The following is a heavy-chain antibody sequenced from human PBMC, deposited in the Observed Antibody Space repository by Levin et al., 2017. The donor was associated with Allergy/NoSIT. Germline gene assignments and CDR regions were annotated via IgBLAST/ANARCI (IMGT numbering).Heavy chain of an antibody. V-gene: IGHV3-23*01. CDR2: ISGSGGST. D-gene: IGHD6-19*01. CDR3: AKDKISVADYFDY. CDR1: GFTFSSYA. Sequence: LSLTCAASGFTFSSYAMSWVRQAPGKGLEWVSAISGSGGSTYYADSVKGRFTISRDNSKNTLYLQMNSLRAEDTAVYYCAKDKISVADYFDYWGQGTLVTVSS. J-gene: IGHJ4*02.